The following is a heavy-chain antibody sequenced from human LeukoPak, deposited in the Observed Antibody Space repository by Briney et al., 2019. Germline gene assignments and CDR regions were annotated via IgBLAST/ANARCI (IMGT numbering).Heavy chain of an antibody. CDR2: VYYSGST. Sequence: SQTLSLTCTVSGGSISSFDSYWSWFRQHPGKGLEWIGCVYYSGSTYFNPSLKSRVTISVDTSKNQFSLNLSSVTAADTAVYYCARGRDAYKVGYWGQGTLVTVSS. CDR1: GGSISSFDSY. D-gene: IGHD5-24*01. V-gene: IGHV4-31*03. J-gene: IGHJ4*02. CDR3: ARGRDAYKVGY.